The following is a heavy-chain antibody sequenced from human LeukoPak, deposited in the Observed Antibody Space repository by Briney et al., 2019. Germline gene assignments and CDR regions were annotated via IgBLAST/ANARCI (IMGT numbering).Heavy chain of an antibody. CDR2: ISYDGSNK. CDR1: GSTFSSYA. J-gene: IGHJ4*02. Sequence: GGSLRLSCAASGSTFSSYAMHWVRQAPGKGLEWVAVISYDGSNKYYADSVKGRFTISRDNSKNTLYLQMNSLRAEDTAVYYCATHPSEDILTGYHDYWGQGTLVTVSS. V-gene: IGHV3-30-3*01. CDR3: ATHPSEDILTGYHDY. D-gene: IGHD3-9*01.